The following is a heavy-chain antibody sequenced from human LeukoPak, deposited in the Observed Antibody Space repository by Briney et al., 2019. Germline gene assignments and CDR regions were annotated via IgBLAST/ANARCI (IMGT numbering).Heavy chain of an antibody. CDR1: GDTFISYA. CDR3: ARGEVRFLEWPGLYYYYGMDV. CDR2: INPSGGST. D-gene: IGHD3-3*01. Sequence: ASVKVSCKASGDTFISYAISWVRQAPGQGLEWMGIINPSGGSTSYAQKFQGRVTMTRDTSTSTVYMELSSLRSEDTAVYYCARGEVRFLEWPGLYYYYGMDVWGQGTTVTVSS. V-gene: IGHV1-46*01. J-gene: IGHJ6*02.